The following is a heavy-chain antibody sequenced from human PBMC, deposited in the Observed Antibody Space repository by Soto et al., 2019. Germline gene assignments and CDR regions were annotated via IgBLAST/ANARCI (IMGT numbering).Heavy chain of an antibody. Sequence: EVQLVESGGGLVQPGRSLRLSCAASGFTFDDYAMHWVRQAPGKGLEWVSGISWNSGSIGYADSVKGRFTISRDNAKNSLYLQMNSLRAEDTALYYCAKETGSSWGQGPLVTVSS. CDR3: AKETGSS. J-gene: IGHJ4*02. CDR1: GFTFDDYA. D-gene: IGHD3-10*01. CDR2: ISWNSGSI. V-gene: IGHV3-9*01.